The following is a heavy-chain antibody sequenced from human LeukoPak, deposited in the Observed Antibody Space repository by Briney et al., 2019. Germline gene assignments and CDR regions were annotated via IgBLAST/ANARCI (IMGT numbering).Heavy chain of an antibody. V-gene: IGHV4-30-4*01. J-gene: IGHJ3*02. D-gene: IGHD4-11*01. CDR1: GGSISSGDYY. Sequence: PSETLSLTCTVSGGSISSGDYYWSWIRQPPGKGLEWIGYIYYSGSTYYNPSLKSRVTISVDTFKNQFSLKLSSVTAADTAVYYCARTDYLRAFDIWGQGTMVTVSS. CDR3: ARTDYLRAFDI. CDR2: IYYSGST.